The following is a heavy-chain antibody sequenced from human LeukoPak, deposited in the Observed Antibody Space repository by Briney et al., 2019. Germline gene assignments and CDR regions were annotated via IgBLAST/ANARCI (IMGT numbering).Heavy chain of an antibody. J-gene: IGHJ4*02. CDR3: ARVRWGNGDYFDY. CDR1: GGSISSSSYS. V-gene: IGHV4-30-2*01. CDR2: IYYSGST. D-gene: IGHD2-8*02. Sequence: TLSLTCTVSGGSISSSSYSWSWIRQPPGKGLEWIGYIYYSGSTYYNPSLKSRVTISVDRSKNQFSLKLSSVTAADTAVYYCARVRWGNGDYFDYWGQGTLVTVSS.